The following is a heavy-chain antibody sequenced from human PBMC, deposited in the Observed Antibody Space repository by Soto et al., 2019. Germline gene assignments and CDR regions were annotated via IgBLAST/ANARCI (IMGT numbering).Heavy chain of an antibody. CDR1: GYTFTNYW. CDR3: ARHGEWKVFDY. D-gene: IGHD3-10*01. Sequence: GESLKISCKAFGYTFTNYWIGWVRQMPGKGLEWMGIIYPGDSDTRYSPSLQGQVTISADKSISTAYLQWSSLKASDTATYYCARHGEWKVFDYWGQGTLVTVSS. V-gene: IGHV5-51*01. J-gene: IGHJ4*02. CDR2: IYPGDSDT.